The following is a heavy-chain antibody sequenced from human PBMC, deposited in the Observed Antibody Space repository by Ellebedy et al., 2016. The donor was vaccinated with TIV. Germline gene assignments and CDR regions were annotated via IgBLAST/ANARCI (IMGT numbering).Heavy chain of an antibody. J-gene: IGHJ4*02. CDR2: ISSGSSTI. Sequence: GGSLRLXXAASGFTFSTYSMSWVRQAPGKGLEWISYISSGSSTIYYADSVRGRFTISRDNAKNSLFLQMNSLRDEDTAIYYCARVGSGCLDQWGQGTLVTVSS. D-gene: IGHD5-12*01. CDR1: GFTFSTYS. CDR3: ARVGSGCLDQ. V-gene: IGHV3-48*02.